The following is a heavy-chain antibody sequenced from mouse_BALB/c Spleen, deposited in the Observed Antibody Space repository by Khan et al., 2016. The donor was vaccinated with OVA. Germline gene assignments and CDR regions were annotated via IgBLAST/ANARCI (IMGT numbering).Heavy chain of an antibody. CDR3: ARGTFDY. CDR2: IDPFNGGT. D-gene: IGHD3-3*01. V-gene: IGHV1S135*01. J-gene: IGHJ3*01. Sequence: EVQLQQSGPELMRPGSSVNISCKASGYSFTSYYIHWVKQSHGKSLEWIGYIDPFNGGTDYNQKFKGKATLTVDKSSNTADMHLSSLTSEDSAVYYCARGTFDYWGQGTLVTVS. CDR1: GYSFTSYY.